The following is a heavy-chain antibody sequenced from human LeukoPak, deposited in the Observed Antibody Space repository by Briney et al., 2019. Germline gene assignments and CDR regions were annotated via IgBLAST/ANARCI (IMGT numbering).Heavy chain of an antibody. J-gene: IGHJ4*02. Sequence: SETLSLTCAVYGGSFSGYYWSWIRQPPGKGLEWIGEINHSGSTNYNPSLKSRVTISVDTSKNQFSLKLSSVTAADTAVYYCARGGDYDYVWGSYRLYYFDYWGQGTLVTVSS. V-gene: IGHV4-34*01. CDR3: ARGGDYDYVWGSYRLYYFDY. D-gene: IGHD3-16*02. CDR1: GGSFSGYY. CDR2: INHSGST.